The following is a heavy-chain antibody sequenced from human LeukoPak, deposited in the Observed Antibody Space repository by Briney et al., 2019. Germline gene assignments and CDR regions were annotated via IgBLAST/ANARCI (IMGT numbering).Heavy chain of an antibody. V-gene: IGHV1-24*01. J-gene: IGHJ3*02. Sequence: ASVKVSCKVSGYTLTELSIHWVRQAPGKGLEWRGGFDPEDGETIYAQKFQGRVTITEDTSTDTAYMELSSLRSEDTAVYYCATDKVGPDAFDIWGQGTMVTVSS. CDR1: GYTLTELS. CDR2: FDPEDGET. D-gene: IGHD1-26*01. CDR3: ATDKVGPDAFDI.